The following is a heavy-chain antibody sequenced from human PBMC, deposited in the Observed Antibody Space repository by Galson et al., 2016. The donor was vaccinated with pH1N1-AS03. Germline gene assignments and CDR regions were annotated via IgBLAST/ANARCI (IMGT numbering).Heavy chain of an antibody. CDR3: ARNVAEAEAGTHSPYSMDV. CDR2: INAGTGNT. D-gene: IGHD6-19*01. V-gene: IGHV1-3*01. Sequence: SVKVSCKASGYSFTRYAVHWVRQAPGQRLEWMGWINAGTGNTESSQQFQVRLTITRDTSASTVYMELRGLGTGDTAVYYCARNVAEAEAGTHSPYSMDVWGRGTTVSVSS. CDR1: GYSFTRYA. J-gene: IGHJ6*02.